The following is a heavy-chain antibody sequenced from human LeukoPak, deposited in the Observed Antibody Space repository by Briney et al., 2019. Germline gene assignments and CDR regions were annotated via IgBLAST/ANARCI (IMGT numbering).Heavy chain of an antibody. J-gene: IGHJ4*02. Sequence: ASVKVSCKASGCTFTGYYMHWVRQAPGQGLEWMGWINPNSGGTNYAQKFQGRVTMTRDTSISTAYMELSRLRSDDTAVYYCARDSPPDYYDSSGEDYWGQGTLVTVSS. CDR2: INPNSGGT. V-gene: IGHV1-2*02. D-gene: IGHD3-22*01. CDR3: ARDSPPDYYDSSGEDY. CDR1: GCTFTGYY.